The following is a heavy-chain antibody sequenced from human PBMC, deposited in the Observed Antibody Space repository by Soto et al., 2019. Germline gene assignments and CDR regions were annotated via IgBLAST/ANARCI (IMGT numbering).Heavy chain of an antibody. D-gene: IGHD2-8*01. V-gene: IGHV1-46*01. Sequence: QVQLVQSGAEVKKPGASVKISCKASGYTFTIYYMHWVRQAPGQGLEWMGIINPSGGSTNYAQKLQGRVAMTRDTSTCTVYMELNSLRSEDTAVYYCARPPYPGCINAVCYPLDYWGQGTLVTLSS. CDR3: ARPPYPGCINAVCYPLDY. CDR2: INPSGGST. J-gene: IGHJ4*02. CDR1: GYTFTIYY.